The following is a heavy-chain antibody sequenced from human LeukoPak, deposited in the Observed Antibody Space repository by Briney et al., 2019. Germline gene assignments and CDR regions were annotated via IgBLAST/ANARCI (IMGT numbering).Heavy chain of an antibody. CDR2: VYYSGST. CDR3: ARERAYCGADCSRYFDY. D-gene: IGHD2-21*02. Sequence: VKSSETLSLTCTVSGGSISSFYWSWIRQPPGKGLEWIGYVYYSGSTNYNPSLKSRVTISVDTSKKQVSLKLSSVTAADTAVYYCARERAYCGADCSRYFDYWGQGTLVTVAS. V-gene: IGHV4-59*12. J-gene: IGHJ4*02. CDR1: GGSISSFY.